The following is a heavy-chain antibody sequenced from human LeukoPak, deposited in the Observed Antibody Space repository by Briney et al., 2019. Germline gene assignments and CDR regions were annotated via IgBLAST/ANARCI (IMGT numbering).Heavy chain of an antibody. D-gene: IGHD3-3*01. CDR3: AGRITIFGVVILDAFDI. CDR2: INPNSGGT. CDR1: GYTFTGYY. Sequence: GASVKVSCKASGYTFTGYYMHWVRQAPGQGLEWMGWINPNSGGTNYAQKFQGRVTMTRDTSISTAYMELSRLRSDDTAVYYCAGRITIFGVVILDAFDIWGQGTMVTVSS. V-gene: IGHV1-2*02. J-gene: IGHJ3*02.